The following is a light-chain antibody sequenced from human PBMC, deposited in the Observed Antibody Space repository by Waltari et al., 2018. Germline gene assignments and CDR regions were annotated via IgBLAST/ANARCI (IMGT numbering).Light chain of an antibody. V-gene: IGKV3-20*01. CDR3: QKYGTRPAT. Sequence: EIVLTQSPASLSLSPGARATLPCRASQRVGRTLAWYQQRPGQAPRLLIYDASTRATGIPDRFSGSGSGTDFSLTISRLEPEDFAVYYCQKYGTRPATFGQGTKVEVK. J-gene: IGKJ1*01. CDR2: DAS. CDR1: QRVGRT.